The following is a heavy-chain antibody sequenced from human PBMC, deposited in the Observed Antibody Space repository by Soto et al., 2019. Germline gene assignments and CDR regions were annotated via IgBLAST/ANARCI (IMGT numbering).Heavy chain of an antibody. Sequence: QVQLVQSGAEVKKPGASVKVSCKASGYTFTGYYMHWLRQAPGQGLQWMAWINTNTGGTNYAQRSQGWVTVTRDTSISTAYMELRNLKSDDTAVYYCARSNAPTVTTPYFDYWGQGTLVSVSS. J-gene: IGHJ4*02. CDR1: GYTFTGYY. D-gene: IGHD4-17*01. CDR2: INTNTGGT. V-gene: IGHV1-2*04. CDR3: ARSNAPTVTTPYFDY.